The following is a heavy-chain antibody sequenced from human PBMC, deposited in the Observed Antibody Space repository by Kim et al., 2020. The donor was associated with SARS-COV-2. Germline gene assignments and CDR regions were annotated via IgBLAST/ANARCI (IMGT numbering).Heavy chain of an antibody. Sequence: GGSLRLSCAASGFTFSSYAMHWVRQAPGKGLEWVAVISYDGSNKYYADSVKGRFTISRDNSKNTLYLQMNSLRAEDTAVYYCARDFGGQQQLAHNWFDPWGQGTLVTVSS. CDR1: GFTFSSYA. D-gene: IGHD6-13*01. CDR3: ARDFGGQQQLAHNWFDP. V-gene: IGHV3-30*04. J-gene: IGHJ5*02. CDR2: ISYDGSNK.